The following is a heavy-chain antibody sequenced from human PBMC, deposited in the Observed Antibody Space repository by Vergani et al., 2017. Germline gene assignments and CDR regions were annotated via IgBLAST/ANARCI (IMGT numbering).Heavy chain of an antibody. J-gene: IGHJ4*02. D-gene: IGHD3-10*01. V-gene: IGHV4-31*03. CDR3: ARDSRYGSGSYFYFDY. CDR2: IYYSGST. Sequence: QVQLQESGPGLVKPSQTLSLTCTVSGGSISSGGYYWSWIRQHPGKGLEWIGYIYYSGSTYYNPSLKGRVTISVDTSKNQFSLKLSSVTAADTAVYYCARDSRYGSGSYFYFDYWGQGTLVTVSS. CDR1: GGSISSGGYY.